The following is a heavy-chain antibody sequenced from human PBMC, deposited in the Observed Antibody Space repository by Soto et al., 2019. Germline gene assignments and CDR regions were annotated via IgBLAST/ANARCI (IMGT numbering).Heavy chain of an antibody. V-gene: IGHV1-69*08. Sequence: QVQLVQSGAEVKKPGSSVKVSCKASGGTFSSYTISWVRQAPGQGLEWMGRIIPIRGIANYAQKFQGRVTITADKSTSTAYMELSSLRSEDTAVYYCARDLDDYGDANNWFDPWGQGTLVTVSS. CDR2: IIPIRGIA. CDR3: ARDLDDYGDANNWFDP. J-gene: IGHJ5*02. CDR1: GGTFSSYT. D-gene: IGHD4-17*01.